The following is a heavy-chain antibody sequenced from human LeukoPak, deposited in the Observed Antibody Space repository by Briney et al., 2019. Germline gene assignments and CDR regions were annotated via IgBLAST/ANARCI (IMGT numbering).Heavy chain of an antibody. CDR3: ARRSPDSSGYSFEYAFDI. Sequence: ASVKVSCKASGGTFSSYAISWVRQAPGQGLEWMGGIIPIFGTANYAQKFQVRVTITADESTSTAYMELSSLRSEDTAVYYCARRSPDSSGYSFEYAFDIWGQGTMVTVSS. J-gene: IGHJ3*02. CDR2: IIPIFGTA. D-gene: IGHD3-22*01. V-gene: IGHV1-69*13. CDR1: GGTFSSYA.